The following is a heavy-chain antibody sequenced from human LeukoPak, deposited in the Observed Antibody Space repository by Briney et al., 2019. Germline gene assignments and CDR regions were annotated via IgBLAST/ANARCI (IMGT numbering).Heavy chain of an antibody. D-gene: IGHD3-22*01. V-gene: IGHV3-49*04. J-gene: IGHJ4*02. Sequence: PGGSLRLSCTASGFTFGDYAMSWVRQAPGKGLEWVGFIRSKAYGGTTEYAASVKGRFTISRDDSKSIAYLQMNSLKTEDTAVYYCTRAPPRPTYYYDSSGFTFDYWGQGTLVTVSS. CDR1: GFTFGDYA. CDR2: IRSKAYGGTT. CDR3: TRAPPRPTYYYDSSGFTFDY.